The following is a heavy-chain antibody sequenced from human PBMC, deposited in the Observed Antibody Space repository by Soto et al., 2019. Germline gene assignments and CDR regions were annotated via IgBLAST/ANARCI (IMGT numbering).Heavy chain of an antibody. D-gene: IGHD3-9*01. J-gene: IGHJ4*02. CDR3: ARVFGAFYDILTGYLDY. CDR1: GFTFSSYS. CDR2: ISSSSSTI. Sequence: ESGGGLVQPGGSLRLSCAASGFTFSSYSMNWVRQAPGKGLEWVSYISSSSSTIYYADSVKGRFTISRDNAKNSLYLQMNSLRAEDTAVYYCARVFGAFYDILTGYLDYWGQGTLVTVSS. V-gene: IGHV3-48*01.